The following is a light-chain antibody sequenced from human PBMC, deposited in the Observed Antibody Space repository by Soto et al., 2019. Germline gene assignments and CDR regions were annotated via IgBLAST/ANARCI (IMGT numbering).Light chain of an antibody. Sequence: DIVMTQSPLSLPVTPGEPASISCRSSQSLLHSNGYNYLDWYLQKPGQSPQLLLDLGSNRASGVPDRFSGSGSGTDFTLKISRVEAEDVGVYYCMQALQTPFTFGGGTKVEIK. J-gene: IGKJ4*01. CDR1: QSLLHSNGYNY. V-gene: IGKV2-28*01. CDR2: LGS. CDR3: MQALQTPFT.